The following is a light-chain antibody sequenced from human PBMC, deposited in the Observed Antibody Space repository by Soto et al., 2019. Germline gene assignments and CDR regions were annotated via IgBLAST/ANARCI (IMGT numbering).Light chain of an antibody. J-gene: IGKJ3*01. CDR3: MQCLQTPFI. CDR1: QSLLHSNGFNC. Sequence: DIVMTQSPLSLPVTPGEPASISCRSSQSLLHSNGFNCLDWYLQKPGQSPQLLISLGSNRASGVPDRFSGSGSGTDFTLKISRVEAEDVGVYYCMQCLQTPFIFGPGTKVDFK. V-gene: IGKV2-28*01. CDR2: LGS.